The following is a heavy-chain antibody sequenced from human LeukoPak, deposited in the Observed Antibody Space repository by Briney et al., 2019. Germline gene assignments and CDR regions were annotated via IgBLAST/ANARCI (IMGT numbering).Heavy chain of an antibody. V-gene: IGHV3-23*01. D-gene: IGHD2-21*02. CDR1: GFTFSSYA. Sequence: SGGSLRLSCAASGFTFSSYAMTWVRQAPGKGLEWVSIISGSGGSTSYADSAKGRFTISRDNSKNTLYLQMNSLRAEDTALYYCARAEGGPATAIYWGQGTLVTVSS. J-gene: IGHJ4*02. CDR3: ARAEGGPATAIY. CDR2: ISGSGGST.